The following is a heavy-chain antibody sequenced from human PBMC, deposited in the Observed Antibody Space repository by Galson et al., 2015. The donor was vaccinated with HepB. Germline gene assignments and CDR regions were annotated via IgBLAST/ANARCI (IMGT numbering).Heavy chain of an antibody. Sequence: SETLSLTCTVSDGSITTYYWNWIRQPPGKGLEWIGYVYHTGNTNYDPSLKSRVIMSVDTSKNYFSLKLSSVTAADTAVYYCAKWEESIHAFDMWGQGTMVTVSS. J-gene: IGHJ3*02. CDR1: DGSITTYY. CDR3: AKWEESIHAFDM. D-gene: IGHD1-26*01. CDR2: VYHTGNT. V-gene: IGHV4-59*01.